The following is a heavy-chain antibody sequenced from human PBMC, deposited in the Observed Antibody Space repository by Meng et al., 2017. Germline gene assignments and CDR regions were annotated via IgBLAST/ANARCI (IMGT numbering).Heavy chain of an antibody. D-gene: IGHD6-13*01. CDR1: GGSISSYY. CDR3: ARGGGSSWSHYNDY. CDR2: IYTSGST. J-gene: IGHJ4*02. Sequence: QVQLQESGPGLVKPSETLSLTCTVSGGSISSYYWSWIRQPAGKGLEWIGRIYTSGSTNYNPSLKSRVTMSVDTSKSQFSLKLSSVTAADTAVYYCARGGGSSWSHYNDYWGQGTLVTVSS. V-gene: IGHV4-4*07.